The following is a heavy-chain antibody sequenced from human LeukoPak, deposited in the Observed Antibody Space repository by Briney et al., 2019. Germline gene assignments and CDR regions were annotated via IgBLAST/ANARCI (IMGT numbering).Heavy chain of an antibody. CDR1: GFTFSSYW. V-gene: IGHV4-34*01. D-gene: IGHD6-6*01. Sequence: GSLRLSCAASGFTFSSYWMSWVRQAPGKGLEWIGEINHSGSTNYNPSLKSRVTISVDTSKNQFSLKLSSVTAADTAVYYCARRPYSSSSGSRWFDPWGQGTLVTVSS. CDR3: ARRPYSSSSGSRWFDP. J-gene: IGHJ5*02. CDR2: INHSGST.